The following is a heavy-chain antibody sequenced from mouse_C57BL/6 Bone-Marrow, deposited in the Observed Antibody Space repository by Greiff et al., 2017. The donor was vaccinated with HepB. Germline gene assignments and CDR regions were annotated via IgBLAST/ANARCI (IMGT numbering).Heavy chain of an antibody. CDR2: ISDGGSYT. Sequence: EVKLMESGGGLVKPGGSLKLSCAASGFTFSSYAMSWVRQTPEKRLEWVATISDGGSYTYYPDNVKGRFTISRDNAKNNLYLQMSHLKSEDTAMYYCAREGDYSNFAMDYWGQGTSVTVSS. D-gene: IGHD2-5*01. CDR3: AREGDYSNFAMDY. V-gene: IGHV5-4*01. J-gene: IGHJ4*01. CDR1: GFTFSSYA.